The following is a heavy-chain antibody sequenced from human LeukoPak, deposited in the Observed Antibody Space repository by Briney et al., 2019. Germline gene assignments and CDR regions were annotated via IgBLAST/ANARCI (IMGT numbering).Heavy chain of an antibody. Sequence: GGSLRLSCAASGFTFSSYWMSWVRQAPGKGLEWVANIKQDGSEEYYMDSVKGQFTISRDNAKNSLYLQMNSLRAEDTALYSCARDAYWRGPIDYWGQGTLVSVSS. CDR3: ARDAYWRGPIDY. CDR2: IKQDGSEE. V-gene: IGHV3-7*01. D-gene: IGHD2-8*02. J-gene: IGHJ4*02. CDR1: GFTFSSYW.